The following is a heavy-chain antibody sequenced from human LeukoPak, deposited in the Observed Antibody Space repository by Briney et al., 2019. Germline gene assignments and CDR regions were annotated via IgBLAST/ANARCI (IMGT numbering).Heavy chain of an antibody. D-gene: IGHD6-19*01. J-gene: IGHJ4*02. CDR3: ARGSSTGWLYYFDY. Sequence: GESLQISCQGSGYSFTTYWIAWMRQMPGKGLEWMGIIYPDDSDTRYSPSFQGQVTISSDKSINTAYLQWSSLKASDTAMYYCARGSSTGWLYYFDYWGQGTLVTVSS. CDR1: GYSFTTYW. V-gene: IGHV5-51*01. CDR2: IYPDDSDT.